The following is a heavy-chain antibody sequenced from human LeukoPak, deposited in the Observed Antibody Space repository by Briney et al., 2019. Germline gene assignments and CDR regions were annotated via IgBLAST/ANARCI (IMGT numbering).Heavy chain of an antibody. CDR1: GFTFSSYG. D-gene: IGHD2-2*01. Sequence: GGSLRLSCAASGFTFSSYGMHWVRQAPGKGLEWVSGISWNSGRIDYADSVKGRFTISRDNAKNSLYLQMNSLRAEDTAVYYCAKDLRQDTSPKLLRVNWFDPWGQGTLVTVSS. CDR2: ISWNSGRI. J-gene: IGHJ5*02. V-gene: IGHV3-9*01. CDR3: AKDLRQDTSPKLLRVNWFDP.